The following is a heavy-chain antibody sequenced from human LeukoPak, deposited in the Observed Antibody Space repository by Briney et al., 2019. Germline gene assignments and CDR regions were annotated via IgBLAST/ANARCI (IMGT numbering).Heavy chain of an antibody. J-gene: IGHJ5*02. CDR3: ARYSSAWWFDP. Sequence: HGESLKISCKGSGYSFTSYWIGWVRQMPGKGLEWMGIIFPGDPDTRYNPSFQGQVTISADKSINTAYLQWSSLKASDTAMYYCARYSSAWWFDPWGQGTLVTVSS. CDR2: IFPGDPDT. V-gene: IGHV5-51*01. CDR1: GYSFTSYW. D-gene: IGHD6-25*01.